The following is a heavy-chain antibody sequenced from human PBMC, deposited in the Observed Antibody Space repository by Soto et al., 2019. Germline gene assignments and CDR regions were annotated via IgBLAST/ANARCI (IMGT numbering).Heavy chain of an antibody. CDR2: IIPIFGTA. Sequence: EASVKVSCKASGGTFSTYAISWVRQAPGQGLEWMGGIIPIFGTAKYAQKFQGRVTITADESTSTAYMELSSLRSEDTAVYYCARNLVRGGSYSMGLNYFDYWGQGTLVTVSS. V-gene: IGHV1-69*13. J-gene: IGHJ4*02. CDR1: GGTFSTYA. D-gene: IGHD1-26*01. CDR3: ARNLVRGGSYSMGLNYFDY.